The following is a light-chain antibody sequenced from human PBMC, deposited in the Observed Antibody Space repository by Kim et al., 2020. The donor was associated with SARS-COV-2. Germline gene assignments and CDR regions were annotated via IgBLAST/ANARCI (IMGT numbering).Light chain of an antibody. CDR2: KAS. CDR3: QQYNSYPYT. Sequence: DIQMTQSPSTLSASVGDRVTITGRASQSISSWLAWYQQKPGKAPKLLIYKASSLESGVPSRFSGSGSGTEFTLTISSLQPDDFATYYCQQYNSYPYTFGQGTKLEI. V-gene: IGKV1-5*03. J-gene: IGKJ2*01. CDR1: QSISSW.